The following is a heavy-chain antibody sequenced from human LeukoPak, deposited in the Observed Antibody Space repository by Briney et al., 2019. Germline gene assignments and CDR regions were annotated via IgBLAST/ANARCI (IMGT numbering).Heavy chain of an antibody. J-gene: IGHJ3*02. CDR2: ISRNRDYI. CDR3: ARDGPGYCSSTSCWDHAFDI. Sequence: GGSLTLSCGASGYTFRSYHVNGVRQAPGEGLEWVSSISRNRDYIYYADSVKGRFTISRDNAKNSLYLQMNSLRAEDTAVYYCARDGPGYCSSTSCWDHAFDIWGQGTMVTVSS. V-gene: IGHV3-21*01. CDR1: GYTFRSYH. D-gene: IGHD2-2*01.